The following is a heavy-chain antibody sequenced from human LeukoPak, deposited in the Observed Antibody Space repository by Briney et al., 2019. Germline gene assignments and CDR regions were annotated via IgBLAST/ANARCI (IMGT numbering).Heavy chain of an antibody. CDR2: INPYNGNT. J-gene: IGHJ4*02. CDR1: GYIFTNYA. V-gene: IGHV1-18*01. CDR3: ARAVSVTTPYFDY. D-gene: IGHD4-17*01. Sequence: ASVKVSCKASGYIFTNYAIHWVRQAPGQGLEWMGWINPYNGNTNYAQKFQGRVTMTTVTSTSTAYMEVTNLRSDATAVYYCARAVSVTTPYFDYWGQGSLVTVSS.